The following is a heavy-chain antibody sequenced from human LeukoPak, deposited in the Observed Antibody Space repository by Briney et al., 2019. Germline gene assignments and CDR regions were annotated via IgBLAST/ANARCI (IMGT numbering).Heavy chain of an antibody. J-gene: IGHJ5*02. V-gene: IGHV1-8*01. D-gene: IGHD3-10*01. CDR1: GYTFTSYD. Sequence: WASLNLSCKVSGYTFTSYDMSWVRQATGKGLEWMGCMNPSGGNTDYAHHMKGSVTMTRNTPKNTAYLQMSSLSSEETAVYYCARCRFLHYGSARGKNNWFDPWGQGTLVTVSS. CDR3: ARCRFLHYGSARGKNNWFDP. CDR2: MNPSGGNT.